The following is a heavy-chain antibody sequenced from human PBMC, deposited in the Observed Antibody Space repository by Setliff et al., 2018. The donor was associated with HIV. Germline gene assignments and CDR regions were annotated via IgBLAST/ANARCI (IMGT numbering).Heavy chain of an antibody. J-gene: IGHJ6*03. Sequence: VASVKVSCKASGYTFRTYGIHRMRQAPGQRLEYLGWINTANGNTKYSQDLQGRVSITSDTSASTSYMELSSLRSQDMAVYYCARGPLFGDQYYPYHYMDVWGKGTTVTVSS. CDR2: INTANGNT. D-gene: IGHD3-3*01. CDR1: GYTFRTYG. CDR3: ARGPLFGDQYYPYHYMDV. V-gene: IGHV1-3*03.